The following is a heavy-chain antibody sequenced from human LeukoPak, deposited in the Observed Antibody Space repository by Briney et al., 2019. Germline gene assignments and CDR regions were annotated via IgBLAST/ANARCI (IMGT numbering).Heavy chain of an antibody. D-gene: IGHD3-22*01. V-gene: IGHV3-73*01. CDR1: GFTFSGSA. CDR3: TRQAYYYDSSHMDV. Sequence: GGSLRLSCAASGFTFSGSAMHWVRQASGKGLEGVGRIRSKANSYATAYAASVKGRFTISRDDSKNTAYLQMNSLKTEDTAVYYCTRQAYYYDSSHMDVWGQGTTVTVSS. J-gene: IGHJ6*02. CDR2: IRSKANSYAT.